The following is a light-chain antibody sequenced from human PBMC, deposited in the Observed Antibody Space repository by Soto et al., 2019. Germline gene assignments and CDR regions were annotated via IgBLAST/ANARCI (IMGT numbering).Light chain of an antibody. Sequence: DVQMTQSPSSLSASVGDRVTITCRASRDISSSLAWYQQKPGKVPKLLIYAASTWHAGVQSRFSGSGSGTFFTLTISSLQPEDVATYYCQKYNSAPNTFGRGTRLEIK. V-gene: IGKV1-27*01. CDR3: QKYNSAPNT. J-gene: IGKJ2*01. CDR1: RDISSS. CDR2: AAS.